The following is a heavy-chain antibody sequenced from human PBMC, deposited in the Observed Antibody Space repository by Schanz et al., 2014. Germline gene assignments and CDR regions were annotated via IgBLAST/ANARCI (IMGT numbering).Heavy chain of an antibody. CDR1: GYTFSSHG. CDR3: ARDLPYCDGGKCYSDCFDV. J-gene: IGHJ3*01. Sequence: QVQVVQSGAELKKPGASVKVSCKASGYTFSSHGIHWLRQAPGQSLEWMGWINTANGNAKYSANFQTRVTITTDTSASPAYIELTNLRSADSSVYYCARDLPYCDGGKCYSDCFDVWGQGTLVTISS. V-gene: IGHV1-3*04. D-gene: IGHD2-21*01. CDR2: INTANGNA.